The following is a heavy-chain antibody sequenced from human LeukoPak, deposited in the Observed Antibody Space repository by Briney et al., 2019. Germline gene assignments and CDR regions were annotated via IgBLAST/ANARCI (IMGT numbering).Heavy chain of an antibody. Sequence: GGSLRLSCAASGFTFSNYWMSWVRQAPGKGLEWVANIKQDGSEKYYLDSVKGRFTISRDNAKNSLYLQMTSLRSEDTAVYYCARPIQPLRKSCPFDYWGRGTLVTVSS. D-gene: IGHD5-12*01. CDR1: GFTFSNYW. J-gene: IGHJ4*02. V-gene: IGHV3-7*03. CDR2: IKQDGSEK. CDR3: ARPIQPLRKSCPFDY.